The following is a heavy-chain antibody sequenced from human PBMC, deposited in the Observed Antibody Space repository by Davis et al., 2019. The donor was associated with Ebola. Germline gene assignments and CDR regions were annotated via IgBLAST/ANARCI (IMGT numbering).Heavy chain of an antibody. CDR1: GFTLSRYW. D-gene: IGHD1-14*01. CDR3: SRAPDIGATGDFDL. CDR2: VSPDGVTT. Sequence: GESLKISCAASGFTLSRYWVHWVRQAPGQGLVCVSRVSPDGVTTTYAETVRGRFIVSRDNAKNTVYLQMDSLGADDTALYFCSRAPDIGATGDFDLWGRGTQVIVSS. V-gene: IGHV3-74*01. J-gene: IGHJ2*01.